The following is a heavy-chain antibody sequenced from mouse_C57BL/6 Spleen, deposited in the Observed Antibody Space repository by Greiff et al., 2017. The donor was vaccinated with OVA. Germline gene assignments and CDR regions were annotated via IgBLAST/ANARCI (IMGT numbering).Heavy chain of an antibody. CDR2: IYPGDGDT. Sequence: QVQLKQSGPELVKPGASVKISCKASGYAFSSSWMNWVKQRPGKGLEWIGRIYPGDGDTNYNGKFKGKATLTADKSSSTAYMQLSSLTSEDSAVYFCARAYYSNWCAYWGQGTLVTVSA. V-gene: IGHV1-82*01. CDR1: GYAFSSSW. J-gene: IGHJ3*01. D-gene: IGHD2-5*01. CDR3: ARAYYSNWCAY.